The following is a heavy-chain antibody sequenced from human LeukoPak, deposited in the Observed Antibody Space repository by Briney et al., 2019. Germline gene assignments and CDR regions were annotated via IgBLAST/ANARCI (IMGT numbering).Heavy chain of an antibody. Sequence: GGSLRLSCAASGFTFSDYYMSWIRQVPGGGLEWVSYISSTARTTYYADSVKGRFTVSRDNSKNTLYLQMNSLRAEDTAVYYCAKGEEGTAMARDYFDYWGQGTLVTVSS. D-gene: IGHD5-18*01. CDR1: GFTFSDYY. J-gene: IGHJ4*02. CDR2: ISSTARTT. V-gene: IGHV3-11*01. CDR3: AKGEEGTAMARDYFDY.